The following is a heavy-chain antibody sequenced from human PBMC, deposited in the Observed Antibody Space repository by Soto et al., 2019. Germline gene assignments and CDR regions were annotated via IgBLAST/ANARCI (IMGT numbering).Heavy chain of an antibody. J-gene: IGHJ4*02. CDR2: IWYDGSNK. V-gene: IGHV3-33*01. Sequence: QVQLVESGGGVVQPGRSLRLSCAASGFTFSSYGMHWVRQAPGKGLEWVAVIWYDGSNKYYADSVKGRFTISRDNSKNTLYLQMNSLRAEDTAVYYCAREGEPIVFDYWGQGTLVTVSS. CDR3: AREGEPIVFDY. D-gene: IGHD1-26*01. CDR1: GFTFSSYG.